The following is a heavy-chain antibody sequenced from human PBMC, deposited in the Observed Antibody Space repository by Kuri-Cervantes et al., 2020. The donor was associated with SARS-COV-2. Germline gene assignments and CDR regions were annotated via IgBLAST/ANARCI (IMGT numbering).Heavy chain of an antibody. J-gene: IGHJ6*02. D-gene: IGHD2-21*02. Sequence: SVKVSCKASGGTFSSYAISWVRQAPGQGLEWMGGIIPIFGTANYAQKFQGRVTITADESTSTAYMELSSLRSEDTAVYYCARDYRYCGGDCYHYYYYGMDVWGQGTTVTVSS. V-gene: IGHV1-69*13. CDR2: IIPIFGTA. CDR3: ARDYRYCGGDCYHYYYYGMDV. CDR1: GGTFSSYA.